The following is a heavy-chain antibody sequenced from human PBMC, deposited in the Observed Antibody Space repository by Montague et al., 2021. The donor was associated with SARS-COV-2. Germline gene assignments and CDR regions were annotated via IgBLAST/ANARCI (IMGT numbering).Heavy chain of an antibody. D-gene: IGHD3-22*01. V-gene: IGHV4-4*02. CDR2: IYHSGST. CDR3: ARQVGTMIVVVIIKLRYYFDY. J-gene: IGHJ4*02. CDR1: GGSISSSNW. Sequence: SETLSLTCAVSGGSISSSNWWSWVRQPPGKGLEWMGEIYHSGSTXXNPSLKSRVTIVVDTSKNQFSLKLSSVTAADTAVYYCARQVGTMIVVVIIKLRYYFDYWGQGTLVTVSS.